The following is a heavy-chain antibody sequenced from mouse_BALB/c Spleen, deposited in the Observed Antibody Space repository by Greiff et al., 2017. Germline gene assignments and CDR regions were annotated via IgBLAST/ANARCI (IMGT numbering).Heavy chain of an antibody. Sequence: EVKLEESGSELVKPGASVKIPCKASGYTFTDYNMDWVKQSHGKSLEWIGDINPNNGGTIYNQKFKGKATLTVDKSSSTAYMELRSLTSEDTAVYYCARGAPGFAYWGQGTLVTVSA. V-gene: IGHV1-18*01. CDR1: GYTFTDYN. J-gene: IGHJ3*01. CDR3: ARGAPGFAY. CDR2: INPNNGGT.